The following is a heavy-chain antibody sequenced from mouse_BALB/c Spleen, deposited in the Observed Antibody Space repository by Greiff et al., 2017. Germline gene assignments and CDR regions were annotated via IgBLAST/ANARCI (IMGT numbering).Heavy chain of an antibody. CDR2: INPYNGDT. D-gene: IGHD1-1*01. Sequence: VQLQQSGPELVKPGASVKISCKASGYSFTGSFMNWGKQSHGKSLEWIGRINPYNGDTFYNQKFKGKATLTVDKSSSTAHMELLSLTSEDSAVYYCGRDYYGSSLYAMDYWGQGTSVTVSS. CDR3: GRDYYGSSLYAMDY. CDR1: GYSFTGSF. J-gene: IGHJ4*01. V-gene: IGHV1-37*01.